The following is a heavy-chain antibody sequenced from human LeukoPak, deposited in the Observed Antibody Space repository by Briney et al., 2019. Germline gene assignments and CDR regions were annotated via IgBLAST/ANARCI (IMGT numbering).Heavy chain of an antibody. Sequence: ASVKVSCKASGYTFTGYYMHWVRQAPGQGREWMGWINPNSGGTNYAQKFQGRVTMTRDTSISTAYMELSRLRSDDTAVYYCARDAHCSSTSCPDSYYYYYMDVWGKGTTVTVSS. V-gene: IGHV1-2*02. J-gene: IGHJ6*03. D-gene: IGHD2-2*01. CDR3: ARDAHCSSTSCPDSYYYYYMDV. CDR2: INPNSGGT. CDR1: GYTFTGYY.